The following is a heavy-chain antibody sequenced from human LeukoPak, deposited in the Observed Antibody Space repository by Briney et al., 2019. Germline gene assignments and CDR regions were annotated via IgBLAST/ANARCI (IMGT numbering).Heavy chain of an antibody. V-gene: IGHV3-23*01. Sequence: GGSLRLSCAASGFSFRSHAMSWVRQAPGKGLEWVSSITSSGESTYYADSGKGRFTIPRDNPKNTLYLQMNSLRADDTAVYYCAKDRPNYYGSDGNYYKRDGDYWGQGTLVTVSS. CDR3: AKDRPNYYGSDGNYYKRDGDY. J-gene: IGHJ4*02. CDR2: ITSSGEST. D-gene: IGHD3-10*01. CDR1: GFSFRSHA.